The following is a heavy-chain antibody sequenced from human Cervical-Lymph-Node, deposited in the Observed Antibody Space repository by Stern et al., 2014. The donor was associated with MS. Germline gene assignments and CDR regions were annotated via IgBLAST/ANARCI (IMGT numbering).Heavy chain of an antibody. CDR2: IRYYNGDT. J-gene: IGHJ6*02. Sequence: VQLVQSGPEVKKPGASVKVSCKAYGSTFPTYGIYWVRQAPGPGLEWMGWIRYYNGDTNSAQKFQGRVTMTKDTSTNTAYMELRSLTSDDTAVYYCAQSLAYYGMDVWGQGTTVTVSS. V-gene: IGHV1-18*01. CDR3: AQSLAYYGMDV. D-gene: IGHD2-21*01. CDR1: GSTFPTYG.